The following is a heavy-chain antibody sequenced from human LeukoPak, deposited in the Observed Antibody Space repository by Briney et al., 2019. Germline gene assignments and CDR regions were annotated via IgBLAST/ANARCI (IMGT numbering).Heavy chain of an antibody. CDR1: GGSISSSSYY. CDR3: ARMQQWLDPDPHWFDP. Sequence: SETLSLTCTVSGGSISSSSYYWGWIRQPPGKGLEWIGRIYTSGSTNYNPSLKSRVTMSVDTSKNQFSLKLSSVTAADTAVYYCARMQQWLDPDPHWFDPWGQGTLVTVSS. CDR2: IYTSGST. J-gene: IGHJ5*02. D-gene: IGHD6-19*01. V-gene: IGHV4-61*05.